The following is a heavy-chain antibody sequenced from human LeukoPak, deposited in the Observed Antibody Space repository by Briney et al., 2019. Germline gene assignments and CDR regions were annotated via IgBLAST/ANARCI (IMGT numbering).Heavy chain of an antibody. J-gene: IGHJ4*02. CDR3: ARANSSGWYPRTFDY. CDR2: IYYSGST. V-gene: IGHV4-39*07. D-gene: IGHD6-19*01. CDR1: GVSISSSGYY. Sequence: SETLSLTCTVSGVSISSSGYYWGWIRQPPGKGLEWIGSIYYSGSTYYNPSLKSRVTISVDTSKNQFSLKLSSVTAADTAVYYCARANSSGWYPRTFDYWGQGTLVTVSS.